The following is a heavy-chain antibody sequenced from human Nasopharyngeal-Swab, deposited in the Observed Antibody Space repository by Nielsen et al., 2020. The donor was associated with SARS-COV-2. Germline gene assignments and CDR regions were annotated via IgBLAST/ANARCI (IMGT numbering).Heavy chain of an antibody. CDR3: TTCFYFDY. CDR1: GFLFSESA. J-gene: IGHJ4*02. D-gene: IGHD2-15*01. Sequence: WGSLRLSCAASGFLFSESAMHWVCPASGKGLEWLGRIGDKAHNYATTYGASMKGRFTISRDDSKNTAFLQMDSLKTEDTALYYCTTCFYFDYWGQGTLVTVSS. V-gene: IGHV3-73*01. CDR2: IGDKAHNYAT.